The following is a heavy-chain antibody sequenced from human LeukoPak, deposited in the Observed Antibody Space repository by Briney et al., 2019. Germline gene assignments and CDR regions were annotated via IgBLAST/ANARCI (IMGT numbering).Heavy chain of an antibody. J-gene: IGHJ4*02. V-gene: IGHV5-51*01. Sequence: GESLKISCKGSGYSFTSYWIGWVRQLPGEGLEWRGIIYPGDSDTRYSPSFQGQVTISADKSISTAYLQWSSLKASDTAMYYCARMVVPFNYFDYWGQGTLVTVSS. D-gene: IGHD2-2*01. CDR1: GYSFTSYW. CDR2: IYPGDSDT. CDR3: ARMVVPFNYFDY.